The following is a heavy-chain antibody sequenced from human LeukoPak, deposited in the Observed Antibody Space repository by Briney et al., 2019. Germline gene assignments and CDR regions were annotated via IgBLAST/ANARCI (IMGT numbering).Heavy chain of an antibody. CDR2: INHSGST. D-gene: IGHD2-8*02. Sequence: SETLSLTCAVYGGSFSGYYWSWIRQPPGKGLEWIGEINHSGSTNYNPSLKSRVTISVDTSKNPFSLKLSSVTAADTSVYYCASLVGYGSTITNWFDPWGQGTLVTVSS. CDR3: ASLVGYGSTITNWFDP. J-gene: IGHJ5*02. V-gene: IGHV4-34*01. CDR1: GGSFSGYY.